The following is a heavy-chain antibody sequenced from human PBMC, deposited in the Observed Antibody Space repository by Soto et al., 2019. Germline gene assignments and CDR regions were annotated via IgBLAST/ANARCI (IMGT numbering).Heavy chain of an antibody. V-gene: IGHV3-23*01. CDR3: AKDGHFYGSGRGYYFDY. CDR1: GFTFSSYA. D-gene: IGHD3-10*01. Sequence: GGSLRLSCAASGFTFSSYAMSWVRQAPGKGLEWVSAISGSGGSTYYADSVKGRFTISRDNSKNTLYLQMNRLRAEDTAVYYCAKDGHFYGSGRGYYFDYWGQGTLVTVSS. J-gene: IGHJ4*02. CDR2: ISGSGGST.